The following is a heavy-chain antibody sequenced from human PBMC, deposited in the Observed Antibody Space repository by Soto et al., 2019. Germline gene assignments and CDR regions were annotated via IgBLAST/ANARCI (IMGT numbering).Heavy chain of an antibody. D-gene: IGHD4-17*01. J-gene: IGHJ4*02. CDR3: AKDALSVSGDYQYYFDE. CDR1: GFTFDDYA. CDR2: ISWNSGSI. V-gene: IGHV3-9*01. Sequence: PGGSLRLSCAASGFTFDDYAMHWVRQAPEKGLEWVSGISWNSGSIGYADSVRGRFTISRDNAKNSLYLQMNSLRAEDTALYYCAKDALSVSGDYQYYFDEWGQGTLVTVSS.